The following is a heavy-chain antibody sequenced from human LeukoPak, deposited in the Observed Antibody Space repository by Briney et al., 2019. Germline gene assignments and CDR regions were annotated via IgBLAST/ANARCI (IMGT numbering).Heavy chain of an antibody. CDR2: ISAYNGNT. Sequence: ASVKVSCKASGYSFTTYGISWVRQAPGQGLEWMGWISAYNGNTNYAQKLQGRVTMTTDTSTSTAYMELRSLRSDDTAVYYCARDMIAVSSNWFDPWGQGTLVTVSS. D-gene: IGHD3-16*01. CDR3: ARDMIAVSSNWFDP. CDR1: GYSFTTYG. J-gene: IGHJ5*02. V-gene: IGHV1-18*01.